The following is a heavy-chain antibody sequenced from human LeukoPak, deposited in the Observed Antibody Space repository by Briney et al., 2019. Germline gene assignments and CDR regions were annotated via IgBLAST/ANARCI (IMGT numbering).Heavy chain of an antibody. D-gene: IGHD3-3*01. Sequence: SETLSLTCIVSRDSIRSYYWSWIRQPPEKGLEWIGNIYNSGSTKYNPSLKTRVTISLDTSNNQFSLKLNSVTAADTAVYYCARQAYDGYFDYWGQGTLVTVSS. V-gene: IGHV4-59*08. CDR1: RDSIRSYY. CDR2: IYNSGST. CDR3: ARQAYDGYFDY. J-gene: IGHJ4*02.